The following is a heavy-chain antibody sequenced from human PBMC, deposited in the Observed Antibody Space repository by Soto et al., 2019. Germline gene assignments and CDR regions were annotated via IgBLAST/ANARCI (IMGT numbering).Heavy chain of an antibody. CDR3: AKRGTVTTDYYGMDV. Sequence: GGSLRLSCAASGFTFNNYAMSWVRQAPGKGLEWVSAISASGGGTYYADSVQGRFTISRDNSKNTLYLQMNSLRAEDTAVYYCAKRGTVTTDYYGMDVWGQGTTVTVSS. V-gene: IGHV3-23*01. D-gene: IGHD4-17*01. CDR2: ISASGGGT. J-gene: IGHJ6*02. CDR1: GFTFNNYA.